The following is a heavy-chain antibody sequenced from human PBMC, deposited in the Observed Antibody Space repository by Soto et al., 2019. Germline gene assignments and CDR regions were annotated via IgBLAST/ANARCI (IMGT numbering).Heavy chain of an antibody. CDR2: IYYSGST. V-gene: IGHV4-30-4*01. CDR1: GGSISSGDYY. Sequence: PSETLSLTCTVSGGSISSGDYYWSWIRQPPGKGLEWIGYIYYSGSTYYNPSLKSRVTISVDTSKNQFSLKLSSVTAADTAVYYCARDLRFYYGSGSYSAWFDPWGQGTLVTVSS. J-gene: IGHJ5*02. CDR3: ARDLRFYYGSGSYSAWFDP. D-gene: IGHD3-10*01.